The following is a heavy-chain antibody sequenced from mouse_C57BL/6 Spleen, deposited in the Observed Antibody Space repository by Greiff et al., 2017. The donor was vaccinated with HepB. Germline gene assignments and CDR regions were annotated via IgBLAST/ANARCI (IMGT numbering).Heavy chain of an antibody. D-gene: IGHD2-2*01. CDR2: IRNKANNHAT. CDR3: ARADYGYGGYWYFGV. CDR1: GFTFSDAW. V-gene: IGHV6-6*01. Sequence: EVKLVESGAGLVQPGASMKLSCAASGFTFSDAWMDWVRQSPEKGLEWVAEIRNKANNHATYDAESVKGRFTIYRDDSKSSVYLQMNSLRAEDTGVYSCARADYGYGGYWYFGVWGTGTTVTVSS. J-gene: IGHJ1*03.